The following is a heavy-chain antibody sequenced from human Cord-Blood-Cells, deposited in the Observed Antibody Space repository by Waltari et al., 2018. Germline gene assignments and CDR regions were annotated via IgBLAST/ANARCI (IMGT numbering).Heavy chain of an antibody. V-gene: IGHV3-23*01. J-gene: IGHJ6*02. D-gene: IGHD3-10*01. CDR2: ISGSGGST. CDR3: AKDGSEDYYGSGSYYWYYYYYGMDV. Sequence: GKGLEWVSAISGSGGSTYYADSVKGRFTISRDNSKNTLYLQMNSLRAEDTAVYYCAKDGSEDYYGSGSYYWYYYYYGMDVWGQGTTVTVSS.